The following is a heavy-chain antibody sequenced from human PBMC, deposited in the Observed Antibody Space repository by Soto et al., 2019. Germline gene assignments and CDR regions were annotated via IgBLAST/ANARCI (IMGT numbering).Heavy chain of an antibody. Sequence: GESLKISCKASGYSFTTYWIAWVRQMPGKGLEWMGIINPGDSDTRYSPSFQGQVTISADNSISTAYLQWSSLKASDTAMYYCARHEQFYYYYYGMDVWSQGTAVTVSS. CDR3: ARHEQFYYYYYGMDV. D-gene: IGHD4-4*01. J-gene: IGHJ6*02. V-gene: IGHV5-51*01. CDR2: INPGDSDT. CDR1: GYSFTTYW.